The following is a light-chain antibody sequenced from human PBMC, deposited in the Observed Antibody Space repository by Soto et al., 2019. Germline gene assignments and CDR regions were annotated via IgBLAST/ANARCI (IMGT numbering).Light chain of an antibody. CDR3: QQGSNWPPGPLT. J-gene: IGKJ4*01. V-gene: IGKV3-11*01. CDR2: DAS. CDR1: QSVSSY. Sequence: EIVLTQSPATLSLSPGERATLSCRASQSVSSYLAWYQQKPGQAPRLLIYDASNRATGIPARFSGSGSGTDFTLTISSLEPEDFAVYYCQQGSNWPPGPLTFGGGTKVEIK.